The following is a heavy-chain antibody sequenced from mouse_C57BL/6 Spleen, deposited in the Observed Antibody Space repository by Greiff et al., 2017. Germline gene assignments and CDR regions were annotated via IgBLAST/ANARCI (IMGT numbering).Heavy chain of an antibody. CDR3: ARHDYYDSRYV. D-gene: IGHD1-1*01. J-gene: IGHJ2*01. V-gene: IGHV1-54*01. Sequence: QVQLQQSGAELVRPGTSVKVSCKASGYAFTNYLIEWVKQRPGQGLEWIGVINPGSGGTNYNEKFKGKATLTADKSSSTAYMQLSSLTSEDSAVYFCARHDYYDSRYVGGQGTTLTVSS. CDR2: INPGSGGT. CDR1: GYAFTNYL.